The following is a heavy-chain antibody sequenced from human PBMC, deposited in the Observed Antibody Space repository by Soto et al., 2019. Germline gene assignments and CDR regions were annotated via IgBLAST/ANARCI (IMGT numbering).Heavy chain of an antibody. D-gene: IGHD3-16*01. CDR2: ISKSGSII. CDR1: GFTFSDYY. CDR3: ARDLSPYSDYYDESTSETWFDP. J-gene: IGHJ5*02. Sequence: GGSLRLSCAASGFTFSDYYMSWLRQPPGKGLEWVSYISKSGSIIHFADSVKGRFAISRDNAKNTLHLQMSSLRAEDTALYYCARDLSPYSDYYDESTSETWFDPWGQGTLVTVSS. V-gene: IGHV3-11*01.